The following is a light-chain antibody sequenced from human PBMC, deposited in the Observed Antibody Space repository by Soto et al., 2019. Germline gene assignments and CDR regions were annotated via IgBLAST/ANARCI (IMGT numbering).Light chain of an antibody. CDR3: QQTDGFPRT. Sequence: DIQMTQSPSSLSASVGDSLTITCRASQYISTYLNWYQQKPGKAPKLLIYGASRLLNGVPSRFSGSGSGTYFTLTISSLQPEDFATYYCQQTDGFPRTFGQGTKVEIK. CDR2: GAS. J-gene: IGKJ1*01. CDR1: QYISTY. V-gene: IGKV1-39*01.